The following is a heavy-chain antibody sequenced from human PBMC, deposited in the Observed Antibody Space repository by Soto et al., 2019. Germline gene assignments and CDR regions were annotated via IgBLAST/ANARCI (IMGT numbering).Heavy chain of an antibody. V-gene: IGHV3-30*04. CDR2: ISHDGSSK. CDR3: AREYYGDYGDAFDI. Sequence: QVQLVESGGGVVQPGRSLRLSCAASRFTFSSSAMHWVRQPPGKGLEWVASISHDGSSKFYADSVKGRFTISRDNPKNTLYLKMNSLRAEDTAVYYCAREYYGDYGDAFDIWGHGTMVTVSS. CDR1: RFTFSSSA. D-gene: IGHD4-17*01. J-gene: IGHJ3*02.